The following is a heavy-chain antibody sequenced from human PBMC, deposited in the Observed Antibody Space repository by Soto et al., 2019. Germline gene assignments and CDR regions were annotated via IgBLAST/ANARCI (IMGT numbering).Heavy chain of an antibody. CDR2: IHYSGST. V-gene: IGHV4-31*03. Sequence: QVQLQESGPGLVEPSQTLSLTCTVSGGSISGEGYYWSWIRQYSGRGLEWIGYIHYSGSTYSNPSLQSRVTISVDTSKTQSFLKLTSVTAADTAVYYCARAWTATAGWANWFDRWGQGTLVTVSS. J-gene: IGHJ5*02. CDR3: ARAWTATAGWANWFDR. D-gene: IGHD6-13*01. CDR1: GGSISGEGYY.